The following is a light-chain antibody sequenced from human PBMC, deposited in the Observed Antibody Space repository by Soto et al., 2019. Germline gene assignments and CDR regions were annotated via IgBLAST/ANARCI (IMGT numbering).Light chain of an antibody. V-gene: IGKV3-15*01. Sequence: EIVMTQSPATLSVSPRERATLSCRATQSVRSNLGWYQQKPGQAPRLLNYDASTRATGIPARCRGSGSRTAFTLTNSSLQSEHFAVYYCHQYNNWPPRTFGQGTKVEIK. J-gene: IGKJ1*01. CDR1: QSVRSN. CDR2: DAS. CDR3: HQYNNWPPRT.